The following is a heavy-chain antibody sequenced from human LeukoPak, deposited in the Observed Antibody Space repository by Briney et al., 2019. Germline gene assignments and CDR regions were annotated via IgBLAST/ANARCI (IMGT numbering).Heavy chain of an antibody. CDR3: ARDSSGFYYGYNWFDP. CDR2: INPNSGGT. J-gene: IGHJ5*02. D-gene: IGHD3-22*01. Sequence: ASVKVSCKASGYTFTSYHIHWVRQAPGQGLEWMGWINPNSGGTNNTQKFQGRVTMTRDTSISTAYMELSRLRSDDTAVYYCARDSSGFYYGYNWFDPWGQGTLVTVSS. V-gene: IGHV1-2*02. CDR1: GYTFTSYH.